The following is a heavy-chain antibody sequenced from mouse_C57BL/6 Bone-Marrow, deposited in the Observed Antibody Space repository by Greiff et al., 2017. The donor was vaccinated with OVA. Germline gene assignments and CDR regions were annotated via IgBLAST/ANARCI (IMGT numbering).Heavy chain of an antibody. CDR1: GFTFSDYY. D-gene: IGHD1-1*01. Sequence: EVKLVESGGGLVQPGGSLKLSCAASGFTFSDYYMYWVRQTPEKRLEWVAYISNGGGSTYYPDTVKGRFTISRDNAKNTLYLQMSRLKSEDTAMYYCARRTTVSYAIDYWGQGTSVTVSS. J-gene: IGHJ4*01. CDR3: ARRTTVSYAIDY. V-gene: IGHV5-12*01. CDR2: ISNGGGST.